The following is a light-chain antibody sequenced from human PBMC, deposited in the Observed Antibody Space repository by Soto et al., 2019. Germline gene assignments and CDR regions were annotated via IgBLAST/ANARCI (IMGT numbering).Light chain of an antibody. J-gene: IGLJ1*01. V-gene: IGLV2-14*01. CDR3: SSYTSSSSGV. CDR1: SSDVGGFNY. CDR2: EVR. Sequence: QSALTQPASVSGSPGQSIIISCTGTSSDVGGFNYVSWYQQHPGKAPKLLIYEVRNRPSGVSNRFSGSKSGNTASLTISGLQAEDEADYYCSSYTSSSSGVFGTGTKLTVL.